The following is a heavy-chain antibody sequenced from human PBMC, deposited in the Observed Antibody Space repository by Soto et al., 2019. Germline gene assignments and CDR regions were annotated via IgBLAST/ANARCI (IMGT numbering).Heavy chain of an antibody. Sequence: SVKVSCKASGGTFGSYAISWVRQAPGQGLEWMGGIIPIFGTANYAQKFQGRVTITADEATSTAYMELSSLRSEDAAVYYCARERRAGAGTVTDGFDPWGQGTLVTVSS. D-gene: IGHD6-19*01. CDR3: ARERRAGAGTVTDGFDP. J-gene: IGHJ5*02. V-gene: IGHV1-69*13. CDR1: GGTFGSYA. CDR2: IIPIFGTA.